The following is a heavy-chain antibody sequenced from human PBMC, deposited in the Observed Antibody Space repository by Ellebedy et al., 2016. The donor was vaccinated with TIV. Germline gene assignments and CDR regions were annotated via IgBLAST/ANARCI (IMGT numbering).Heavy chain of an antibody. Sequence: GSLRLXXAVYGGSFSGYYWSWIRQPPGKGLEWIGEINHSGSTNYNPSLKSRVTISVDTSKNQFSLKLSSVTAADTAVYYCARGLKGVEWELREGAFDIWGQGTMVTVSS. CDR2: INHSGST. V-gene: IGHV4-34*01. D-gene: IGHD1-26*01. CDR1: GGSFSGYY. J-gene: IGHJ3*02. CDR3: ARGLKGVEWELREGAFDI.